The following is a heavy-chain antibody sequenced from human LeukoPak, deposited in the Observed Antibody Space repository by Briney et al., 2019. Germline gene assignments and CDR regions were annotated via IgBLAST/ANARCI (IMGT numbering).Heavy chain of an antibody. J-gene: IGHJ4*02. Sequence: PGGSLRLSCAASGFTFSDYYMSWVRQAPGKGLEWVSAISGSGGSTYYADSVKGRFTISRDNSKNTLCLQMNSLRAEDTAVYYCACGPLAAADYWGQGTLVTVSS. D-gene: IGHD6-13*01. CDR1: GFTFSDYY. CDR2: ISGSGGST. V-gene: IGHV3-23*01. CDR3: ACGPLAAADY.